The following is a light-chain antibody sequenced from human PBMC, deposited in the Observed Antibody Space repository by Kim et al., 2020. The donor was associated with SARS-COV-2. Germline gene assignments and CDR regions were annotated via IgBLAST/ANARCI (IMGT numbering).Light chain of an antibody. J-gene: IGLJ3*02. CDR1: SGSIASNY. V-gene: IGLV6-57*04. Sequence: NFMLTQPHSVSESPGKTVTISCTRSSGSIASNYVQWYQQRPGSAPTTVIYEDNQRPSGVPDRFSGSIDSSSNSASLTISGLKTEAEADYYCQSYDSSNPWVFGGGTQLTVL. CDR2: EDN. CDR3: QSYDSSNPWV.